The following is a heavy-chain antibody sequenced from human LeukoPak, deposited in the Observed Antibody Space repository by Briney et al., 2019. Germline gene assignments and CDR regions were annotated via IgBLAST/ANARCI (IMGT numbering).Heavy chain of an antibody. CDR3: ARGNTSSSRFDY. CDR2: ISYDGSNK. D-gene: IGHD2-2*01. J-gene: IGHJ4*02. CDR1: GFTFSSYA. V-gene: IGHV3-30*04. Sequence: GGSLRLSCAASGFTFSSYAMHWVRQAPGKGLEWVAVISYDGSNKYYADSVKGRLTISRDNSKNTLYLQMNSLRAEDTAVYYCARGNTSSSRFDYWGQGTLVTVSS.